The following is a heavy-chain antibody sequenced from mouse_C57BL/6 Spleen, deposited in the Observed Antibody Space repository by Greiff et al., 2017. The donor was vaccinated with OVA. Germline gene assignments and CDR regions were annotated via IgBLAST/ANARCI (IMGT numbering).Heavy chain of an antibody. J-gene: IGHJ2*01. CDR1: GFTFSSYG. CDR2: ISSGGSYT. CDR3: ARNYGSSPHYFDY. V-gene: IGHV5-6*01. D-gene: IGHD1-1*01. Sequence: VQLKESGGDLVKPGGSLKLSCAASGFTFSSYGMSRVRQTPDKRLEWVATISSGGSYTYYPVSVKGRFTISRDNAKNTLYLQMSSLKSEDTAMYYCARNYGSSPHYFDYWGQGTTLTVSS.